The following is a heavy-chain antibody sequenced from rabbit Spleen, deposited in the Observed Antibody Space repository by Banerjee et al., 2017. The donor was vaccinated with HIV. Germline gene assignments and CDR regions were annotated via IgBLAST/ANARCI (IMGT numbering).Heavy chain of an antibody. CDR3: ASGADYAYGGYDL. CDR1: GFSFSSYYW. V-gene: IGHV1S40*01. D-gene: IGHD6-1*01. CDR2: IYNGDGST. Sequence: QSLEESGGDLVKPGASLTLTCTASGFSFSSYYWICWVRQAPGKGPEWIACIYNGDGSTYYASWVNGRFTISKTSSTTVTLQMTSLTAADTATYFCASGADYAYGGYDLWGPGPLVTVS. J-gene: IGHJ6*01.